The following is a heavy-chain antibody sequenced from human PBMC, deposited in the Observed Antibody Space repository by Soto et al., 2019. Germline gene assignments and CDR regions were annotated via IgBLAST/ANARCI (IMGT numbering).Heavy chain of an antibody. D-gene: IGHD3-3*01. CDR3: ARDLAPVLGFGVVTHPWFDP. CDR2: IYTSGST. V-gene: IGHV4-4*07. Sequence: NPSETLSLTCTVSGGSISSYYWSWIRQPAGKGLEWIGRIYTSGSTNYNPSLKSRVTMSVDTSKNQFSLKLSSVTAADTAVYYCARDLAPVLGFGVVTHPWFDPWGQGTLVTVSS. J-gene: IGHJ5*02. CDR1: GGSISSYY.